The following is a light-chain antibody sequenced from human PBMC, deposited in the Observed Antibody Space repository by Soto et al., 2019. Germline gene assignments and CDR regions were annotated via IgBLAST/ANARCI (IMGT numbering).Light chain of an antibody. J-gene: IGKJ1*01. CDR3: QHYNNYLAWT. Sequence: EILMTQSPATLSVSPGERATLFCRASQSVSNKLAWYQQKPGQTPRLLIFNASTRATGIPARFSGSGSGTEFTLTISSVQSADFAVYYCQHYNNYLAWTFDQGTKVEVK. V-gene: IGKV3-15*01. CDR2: NAS. CDR1: QSVSNK.